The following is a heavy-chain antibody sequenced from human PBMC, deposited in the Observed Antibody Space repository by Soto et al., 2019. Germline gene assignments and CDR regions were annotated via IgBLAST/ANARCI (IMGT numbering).Heavy chain of an antibody. Sequence: QVQLQESGPGLVKPSQTLSLTCSVSGASIRSGGYLWSWVRQHPGKGLEWIGYIYYSGNTHYNPSLQSRLTISVDTSKNQFSLKLSSVTAADTAVYYCARVYYIVRQWPFDFWGQGTLVTVSS. CDR3: ARVYYIVRQWPFDF. V-gene: IGHV4-31*03. D-gene: IGHD6-19*01. J-gene: IGHJ4*02. CDR1: GASIRSGGYL. CDR2: IYYSGNT.